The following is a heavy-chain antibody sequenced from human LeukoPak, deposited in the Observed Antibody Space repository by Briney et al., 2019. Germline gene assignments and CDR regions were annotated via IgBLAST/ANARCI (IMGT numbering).Heavy chain of an antibody. D-gene: IGHD3-10*01. Sequence: PGRSLRLSCAASGFTFSSYAMHWVRQAPGEGLEWVAVISYDGSNKYYADSVKGRFTISRDNAKNSLYLQMNSLRAEDTAVYYCARGPNYYGSGVDYWGQGTLVTVSS. V-gene: IGHV3-30-3*01. CDR1: GFTFSSYA. J-gene: IGHJ4*02. CDR2: ISYDGSNK. CDR3: ARGPNYYGSGVDY.